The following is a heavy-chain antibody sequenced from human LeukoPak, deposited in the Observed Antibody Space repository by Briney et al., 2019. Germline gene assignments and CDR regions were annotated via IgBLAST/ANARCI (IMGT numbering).Heavy chain of an antibody. V-gene: IGHV1-18*01. CDR1: GYICTSYG. Sequence: ASVKVSCKASGYICTSYGINWVRQAPGQGLEWMGWINTYNGNTNYAQKVQGRVTMTTDTSTRTAYMELRSLRSDDTAIYYCARDLVSGNGYTSSCYYWGQRTQVTVSS. J-gene: IGHJ4*02. CDR2: INTYNGNT. CDR3: ARDLVSGNGYTSSCYY. D-gene: IGHD6-13*01.